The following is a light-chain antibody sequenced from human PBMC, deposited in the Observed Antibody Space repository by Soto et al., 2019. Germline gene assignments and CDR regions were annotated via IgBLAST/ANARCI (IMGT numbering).Light chain of an antibody. J-gene: IGLJ2*01. Sequence: QSVLTQLPSVSGAPGQRVTISCTGSSSNIGAGYDVHWYQQLPGTAPKLLIYGNSNRPSGVPDRFSGSKSGTSASLAITGLQAEDEADYYCQSYDGSLSGVVFGGGTKLTVL. CDR2: GNS. CDR3: QSYDGSLSGVV. V-gene: IGLV1-40*01. CDR1: SSNIGAGYD.